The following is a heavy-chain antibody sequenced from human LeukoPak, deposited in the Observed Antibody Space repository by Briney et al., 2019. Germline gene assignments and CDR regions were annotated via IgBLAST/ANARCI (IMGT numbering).Heavy chain of an antibody. J-gene: IGHJ3*02. D-gene: IGHD5-18*01. CDR2: IYYSGST. V-gene: IGHV4-59*01. CDR3: ARRNRGYSYAQGGVFDI. Sequence: SETLSLTCTVSGGSISSYYWGWIRQPPGKGLEWIGYIYYSGSTNYNPSLKSRVIISVDTSKNQFPLKLSSVTAADTAVYYCARRNRGYSYAQGGVFDIWGQGTMVTVSS. CDR1: GGSISSYY.